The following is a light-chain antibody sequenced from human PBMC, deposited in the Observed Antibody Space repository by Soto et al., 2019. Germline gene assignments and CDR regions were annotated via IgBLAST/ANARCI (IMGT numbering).Light chain of an antibody. CDR1: QSVSSSY. Sequence: EIVLTQSPVTLSLSPGERATLSCRASQSVSSSYLAWYQQKPGQAPRLLIYGASSRATGIPDRFSGSGSGTDFTLTISRLEPEDFVVYYCQQYGSPPQTFGQGTKVDIK. CDR3: QQYGSPPQT. CDR2: GAS. J-gene: IGKJ1*01. V-gene: IGKV3-20*01.